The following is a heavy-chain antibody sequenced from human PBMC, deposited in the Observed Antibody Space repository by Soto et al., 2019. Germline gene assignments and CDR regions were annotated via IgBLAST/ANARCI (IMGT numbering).Heavy chain of an antibody. D-gene: IGHD3-10*01. V-gene: IGHV3-23*01. CDR1: GFTFSMFA. CDR2: ISYSGGST. CDR3: AKVMGSTSSTANFDY. Sequence: GGSLRLSCAASGFTFSMFAMNWVRQAPGKGLEWVASISYSGGSTNYADSVRGRFTISRDNSKNTLSLQMTSLRAEDTAVYYCAKVMGSTSSTANFDYWGRGTLVTVSS. J-gene: IGHJ4*02.